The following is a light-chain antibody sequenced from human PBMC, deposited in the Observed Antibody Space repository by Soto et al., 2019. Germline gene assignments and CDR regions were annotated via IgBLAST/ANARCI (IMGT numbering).Light chain of an antibody. CDR2: DSS. CDR3: QQYNNWGLS. Sequence: IVMTQSPATLSVSPGERVTLSCRASANVGTNVAWYQQKPGQAPRLLIYDSSTRATGIPDTFSGSGSMTDFTLTISSLHPEESAVYYCQQYNNWGLSSGGGTKVEI. V-gene: IGKV3D-15*01. CDR1: ANVGTN. J-gene: IGKJ4*01.